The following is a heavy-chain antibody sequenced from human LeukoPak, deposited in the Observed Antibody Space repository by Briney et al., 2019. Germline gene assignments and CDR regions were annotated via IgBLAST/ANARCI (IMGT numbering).Heavy chain of an antibody. Sequence: SETLSLTCTVSGGSISSYYWSWIRQPPGKGLEWIGYIYYSGSTNYNPSLKSRVTISVDTSKNQFSLKLSSVTAADTAVYYCARAIAVAAEFDYWGQGTLVTVSS. V-gene: IGHV4-59*01. CDR1: GGSISSYY. J-gene: IGHJ4*02. D-gene: IGHD6-19*01. CDR3: ARAIAVAAEFDY. CDR2: IYYSGST.